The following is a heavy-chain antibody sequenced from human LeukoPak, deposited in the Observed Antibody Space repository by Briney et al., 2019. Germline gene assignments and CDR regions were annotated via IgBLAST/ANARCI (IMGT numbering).Heavy chain of an antibody. Sequence: GGSLRLSCAASGFTFSSYAMSWVRQAPGKGLEWVSAISGSGGSTYYADSVKGRFTISRDNSKNTLYLQMNSLRAEDMAVYYCAKDPTKGYCSSTSCPSGYWGQGTLVTVSS. CDR3: AKDPTKGYCSSTSCPSGY. D-gene: IGHD2-2*01. J-gene: IGHJ4*02. CDR1: GFTFSSYA. V-gene: IGHV3-23*01. CDR2: ISGSGGST.